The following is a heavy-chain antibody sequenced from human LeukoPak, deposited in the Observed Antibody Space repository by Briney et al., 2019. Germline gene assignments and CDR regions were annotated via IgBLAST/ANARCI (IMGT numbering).Heavy chain of an antibody. CDR3: ARVEQPGGSGSYYAYYYYYMDV. Sequence: AGGSLRLSCAASGFSFSSHGMSWVRQAPGKGLEWVSGIIGGPGSTYYADSVKGRLTISRDNSKNTLYLQMNSLRAEDTAVYYCARVEQPGGSGSYYAYYYYYMDVWGKGTTVTVSS. CDR1: GFSFSSHG. V-gene: IGHV3-23*01. J-gene: IGHJ6*03. CDR2: IIGGPGST. D-gene: IGHD1-26*01.